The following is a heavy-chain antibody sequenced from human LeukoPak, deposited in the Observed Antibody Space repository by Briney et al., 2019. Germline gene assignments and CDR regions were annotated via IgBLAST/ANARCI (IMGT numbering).Heavy chain of an antibody. D-gene: IGHD4-11*01. CDR3: ARKPLSYSDYEVDY. Sequence: QPGGSLRLSCAASGFTFSSYGMHWVRQAPGKGLEWVAVIWYDGSNKYYADSVKGRFTISRDNSKNTLYLQMNSLRAEDTAVYYCARKPLSYSDYEVDYWGQGTLVTVSS. CDR1: GFTFSSYG. J-gene: IGHJ4*02. CDR2: IWYDGSNK. V-gene: IGHV3-33*01.